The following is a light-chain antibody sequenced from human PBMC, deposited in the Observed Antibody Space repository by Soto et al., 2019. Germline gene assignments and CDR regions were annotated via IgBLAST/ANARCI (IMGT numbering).Light chain of an antibody. CDR2: EVN. CDR3: FSFTTAGTHV. J-gene: IGLJ1*01. CDR1: SSDIGAYDY. V-gene: IGLV2-14*01. Sequence: QSALTQPASLSGSPGQSITISCTGTSSDIGAYDYVSWFQQHPGKAPKLMISEVNNRPSGVSNRFSGSKSGNTAYLTISGLQVEDEAESFCFSFTTAGTHVFGTGTKVPVL.